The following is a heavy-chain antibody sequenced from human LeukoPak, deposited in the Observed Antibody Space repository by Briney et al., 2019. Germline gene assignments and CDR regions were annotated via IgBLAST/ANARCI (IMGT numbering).Heavy chain of an antibody. V-gene: IGHV1-18*04. D-gene: IGHD6-13*01. Sequence: GASVKVSCKASGYTFTGYYMHWVRQAPGQGLEWMGWISAYNGNTNYAQKLQGRVTMTTDTSTSTAYMELRSLRSDDTAVYYCARALGYSNTQRWFDPWGQGTLVTVSS. CDR3: ARALGYSNTQRWFDP. CDR2: ISAYNGNT. J-gene: IGHJ5*02. CDR1: GYTFTGYY.